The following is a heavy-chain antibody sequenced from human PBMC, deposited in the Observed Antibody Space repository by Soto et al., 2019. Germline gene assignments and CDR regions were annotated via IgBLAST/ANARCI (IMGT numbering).Heavy chain of an antibody. Sequence: PSETLSLTCTVSGGSINGYYWSWIRQPPGKGLEWIGYIYYSGSTNYNPSLKSRVTISVDTSKNQFSLKLSSVTAADTAVYYCARHFSVDYFDYWGQGALVTVSS. CDR1: GGSINGYY. CDR3: ARHFSVDYFDY. CDR2: IYYSGST. V-gene: IGHV4-59*01. J-gene: IGHJ4*02.